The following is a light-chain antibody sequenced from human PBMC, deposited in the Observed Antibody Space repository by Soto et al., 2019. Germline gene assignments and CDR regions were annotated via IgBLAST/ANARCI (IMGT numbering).Light chain of an antibody. J-gene: IGLJ1*01. CDR2: EVT. CDR3: SSYTSSSTRV. Sequence: QSALAQAACVSGCPGQSITISCTGTSSDVGGYNSVSWYQQHPGKAPKLVIYEVTNRPSGISNRFSGSKSGNTASLTISGLQAEDEADYYCSSYTSSSTRVFGTGTKVTVL. V-gene: IGLV2-14*01. CDR1: SSDVGGYNS.